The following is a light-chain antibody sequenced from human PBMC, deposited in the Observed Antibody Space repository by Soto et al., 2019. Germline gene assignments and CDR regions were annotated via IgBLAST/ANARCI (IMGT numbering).Light chain of an antibody. V-gene: IGKV3-15*01. J-gene: IGKJ4*01. CDR3: QQYNSWTLT. Sequence: EIVTTQSPATLSVSPGERATLSCRASQSVCSDLAWYQQTRGQAPRLXIYDIFTRETGVPTRISGSGSGTEFTLTISSLKYEDVAVDYCQQYNSWTLTFGGGTKVDI. CDR1: QSVCSD. CDR2: DIF.